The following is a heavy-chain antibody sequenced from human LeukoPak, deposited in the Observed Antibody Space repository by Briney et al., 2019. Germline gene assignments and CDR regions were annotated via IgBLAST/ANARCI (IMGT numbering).Heavy chain of an antibody. J-gene: IGHJ4*02. CDR1: GFTFRNYW. D-gene: IGHD3-22*01. V-gene: IGHV3-7*01. Sequence: GGSLRLSCAASGFTFRNYWMSWVRQAPGKGLEWVANINQGGSEKYYVDSVKGRFTISRDNAKSSLYLQMNSLRVEDTAAYYCASDRDYYDSSGHLFDYWGQGTLVTVSS. CDR3: ASDRDYYDSSGHLFDY. CDR2: INQGGSEK.